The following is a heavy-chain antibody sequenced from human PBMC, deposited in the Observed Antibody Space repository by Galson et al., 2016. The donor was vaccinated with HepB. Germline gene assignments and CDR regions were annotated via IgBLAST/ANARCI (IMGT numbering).Heavy chain of an antibody. J-gene: IGHJ4*02. D-gene: IGHD1-26*01. CDR2: ISYDGSSK. CDR1: GFTFSSYA. CDR3: ARGGSSLGPFDY. Sequence: SLRLSCAASGFTFSSYAMHWVRQAPGKGLEWVAIISYDGSSKYYAASVKGRFTISRDNSKTTLYLKMHSLRVQDTAVYYCARGGSSLGPFDYWGQGTLVTASS. V-gene: IGHV3-30-3*01.